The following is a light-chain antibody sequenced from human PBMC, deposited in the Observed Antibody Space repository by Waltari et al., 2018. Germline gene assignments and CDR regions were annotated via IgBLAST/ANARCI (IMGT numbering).Light chain of an antibody. Sequence: DIVMTQSPDTLSLSTGESATLPCRASQSVRSTFAWFQQKPGQPPRLLIYGTSTRATGIPARSSGSGSGTEFSLTISILQPEDFATYYCQQYDHWPWTFGQGTRVEAK. J-gene: IGKJ1*01. CDR1: QSVRST. CDR2: GTS. CDR3: QQYDHWPWT. V-gene: IGKV3D-15*01.